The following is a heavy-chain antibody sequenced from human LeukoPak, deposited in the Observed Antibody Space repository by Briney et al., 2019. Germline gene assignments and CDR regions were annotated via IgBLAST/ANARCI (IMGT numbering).Heavy chain of an antibody. CDR1: GGSINSYY. D-gene: IGHD4-23*01. CDR3: ARGGKATVVTM. V-gene: IGHV4-4*07. CDR2: IYSSGST. Sequence: SATLSLTCTVSGGSINSYYWSWIRQPAGKGLEWIGRIYSSGSTNYNPSLKSRVSMSVDTSKNQFSLKLTSVTAAVTAVYYCARGGKATVVTMWGQGILVTVSS. J-gene: IGHJ4*02.